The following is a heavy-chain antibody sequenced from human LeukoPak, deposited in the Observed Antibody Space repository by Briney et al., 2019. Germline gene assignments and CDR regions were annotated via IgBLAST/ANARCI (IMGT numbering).Heavy chain of an antibody. CDR2: ISGDGGST. Sequence: PGGSLGLSCAASGFTFDDYAMHWVRQAPGKGLEWVSLISGDGGSTYYADSVKGRFTISRDSGKNSLYLQMNSLRTEDTALYYCAKDIGEQWFFDYWGQGTLVTVSS. CDR3: AKDIGEQWFFDY. V-gene: IGHV3-43*02. J-gene: IGHJ4*02. CDR1: GFTFDDYA. D-gene: IGHD3-10*01.